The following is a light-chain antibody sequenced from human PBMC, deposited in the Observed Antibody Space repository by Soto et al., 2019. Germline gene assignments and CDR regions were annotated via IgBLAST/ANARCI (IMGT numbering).Light chain of an antibody. Sequence: DIHMTQSPSTLSASVGDRVAITCRASDNIVHWVAWYQQKPGKAPKLLISDVSSLERGVPSRFSGSGSGTEFTLTISSMQPDDFATFYCQQYNGYYRPFGQGTKVDIX. J-gene: IGKJ1*01. CDR1: DNIVHW. CDR3: QQYNGYYRP. CDR2: DVS. V-gene: IGKV1-5*01.